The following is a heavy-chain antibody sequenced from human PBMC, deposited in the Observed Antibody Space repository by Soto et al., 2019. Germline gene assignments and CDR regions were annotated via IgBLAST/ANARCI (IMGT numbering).Heavy chain of an antibody. J-gene: IGHJ3*02. V-gene: IGHV4-34*01. CDR3: ARDRRYQLLFGDAFDI. Sequence: TCAVYGGSFSGYYWSWIRQPPGKGLEWIGDINHSGSTNYNPSLKSRVTISVDTSKNQFSLKLSSVTAADTAVYYCARDRRYQLLFGDAFDIWGQGTMVTVSS. D-gene: IGHD2-2*01. CDR1: GGSFSGYY. CDR2: INHSGST.